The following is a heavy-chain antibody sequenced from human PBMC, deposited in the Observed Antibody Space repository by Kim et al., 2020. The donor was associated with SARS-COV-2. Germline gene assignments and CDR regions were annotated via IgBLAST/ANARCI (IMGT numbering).Heavy chain of an antibody. CDR3: ARADYYYGSGSFGWFDP. D-gene: IGHD3-10*01. J-gene: IGHJ5*02. Sequence: GKGRFTISIDNSKNTLYLQMNSLRAEDTAVYYCARADYYYGSGSFGWFDPWGQGTLVTVSS. V-gene: IGHV3-30*01.